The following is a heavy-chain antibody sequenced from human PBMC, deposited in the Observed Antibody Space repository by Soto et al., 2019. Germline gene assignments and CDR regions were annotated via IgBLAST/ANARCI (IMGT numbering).Heavy chain of an antibody. J-gene: IGHJ4*01. V-gene: IGHV4-39*01. CDR2: VLQSGST. D-gene: IGHD6-19*01. CDR3: DAVPALRPILDY. CDR1: GVSITSNTFY. Sequence: PSETLSLTCSVSGVSITSNTFYWGWIRQTPWRGLEWIGSVLQSGSTYYNPSLKSRLSISVDTSKNKFSLRLNSLTAADTAVYYCDAVPALRPILDYRGHRVLVIVS.